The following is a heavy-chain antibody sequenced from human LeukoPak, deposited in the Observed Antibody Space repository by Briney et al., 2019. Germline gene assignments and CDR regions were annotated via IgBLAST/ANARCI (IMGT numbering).Heavy chain of an antibody. CDR1: GFTFSAYW. CDR2: IKDDGSDK. D-gene: IGHD1-26*01. J-gene: IGHJ4*02. CDR3: ARAAGGTSRDY. V-gene: IGHV3-7*01. Sequence: GGTLRLSCAASGFTFSAYWMSWVRQAPGKGLEWVANIKDDGSDKYYVDSVKGRFTISRDNAKNSLYLQMNSLRDDDTAVYYCARAAGGTSRDYWGQGTLVTVSS.